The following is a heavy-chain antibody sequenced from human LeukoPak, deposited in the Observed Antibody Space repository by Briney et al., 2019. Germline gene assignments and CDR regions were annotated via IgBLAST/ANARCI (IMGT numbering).Heavy chain of an antibody. J-gene: IGHJ4*02. D-gene: IGHD3-10*01. CDR3: ARSYGSGSYYHDY. V-gene: IGHV3-20*04. CDR2: INWNGGST. Sequence: GGSLRLSCAASGFTFDDYAMSWVRQAPGKGLEWVSGINWNGGSTGYAGSVKGRFTISRDNAKNSLYLQMNSLRAEDTALYYCARSYGSGSYYHDYWGQGTLVTVSS. CDR1: GFTFDDYA.